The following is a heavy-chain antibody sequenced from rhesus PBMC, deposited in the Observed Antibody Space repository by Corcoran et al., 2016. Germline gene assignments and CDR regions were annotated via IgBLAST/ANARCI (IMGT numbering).Heavy chain of an antibody. D-gene: IGHD6-25*01. CDR1: VGSFTDSYY. J-gene: IGHJ4*01. CDR3: AREWYSGSWRLDY. CDR2: IYGNSAST. Sequence: QVQLQESGPGLVKPSETLSLTCAVPVGSFTDSYYRTRIPQSPGTGLEWIGNIYGNSASTNYNPSLKSRVTISKDTSKNQFFLELSSVTAADTAVYYCAREWYSGSWRLDYWGQGVLVTVSS. V-gene: IGHV4S9*01.